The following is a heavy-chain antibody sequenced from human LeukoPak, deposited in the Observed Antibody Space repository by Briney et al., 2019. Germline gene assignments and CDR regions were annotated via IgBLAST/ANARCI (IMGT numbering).Heavy chain of an antibody. J-gene: IGHJ4*02. CDR2: IKQDGSEK. CDR1: GFNFSSYW. V-gene: IGHV3-7*01. CDR3: ARDLPDDYGDFEGFDY. Sequence: PGGSLRLSCAASGFNFSSYWMSWVRQAPGKGLEWVANIKQDGSEKYYVDSVKGRFTISRDNAKNSLYLQMNSLRAEDTAVYYCARDLPDDYGDFEGFDYWGQGTLVTVSS. D-gene: IGHD4-17*01.